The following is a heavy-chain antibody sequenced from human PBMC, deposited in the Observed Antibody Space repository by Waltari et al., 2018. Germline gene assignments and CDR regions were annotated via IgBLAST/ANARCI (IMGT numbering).Heavy chain of an antibody. V-gene: IGHV4-39*01. CDR3: ATYIGASLGTAAFDV. D-gene: IGHD5-12*01. CDR2: ISYIGAT. J-gene: IGHJ3*01. CDR1: GVSITANRHY. Sequence: QLQLRESGPGLVKPSETLSLSCSVSGVSITANRHYWGWIRQPPGQGLEWIATISYIGATYYSPSLKSRVTLSRDTSKNQLSLKVDFVTAADTAVYYCATYIGASLGTAAFDVWGQGTMVTVSS.